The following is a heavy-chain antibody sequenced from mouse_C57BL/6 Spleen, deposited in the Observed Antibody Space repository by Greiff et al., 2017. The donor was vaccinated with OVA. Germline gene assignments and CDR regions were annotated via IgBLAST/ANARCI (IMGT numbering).Heavy chain of an antibody. J-gene: IGHJ3*01. CDR3: ARSSYDYGSSSFAY. Sequence: EVKLMESGPELVKPGASVKIPCKASGYTFTDYNMDWVKQSHGKSLEWIGDINPNNGGTIYNQKFKGKATLTVDKSSSTAYMELRSLTSEDTAVYYCARSSYDYGSSSFAYWGQGTLVTVSA. V-gene: IGHV1-18*01. CDR2: INPNNGGT. D-gene: IGHD1-1*01. CDR1: GYTFTDYN.